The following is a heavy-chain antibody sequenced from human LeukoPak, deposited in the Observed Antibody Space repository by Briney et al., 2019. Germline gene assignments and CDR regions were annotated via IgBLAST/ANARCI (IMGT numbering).Heavy chain of an antibody. V-gene: IGHV3-9*01. J-gene: IGHJ6*02. CDR3: AKHMRATNTYSFFGLDV. CDR2: INWNGGGT. D-gene: IGHD1-26*01. CDR1: GFTFKDYG. Sequence: GGSLRLSCAATGFTFKDYGMHWVRQPPGKGLEWVSSINWNGGGTDYADSVKGRFTISRENAKNYLYLQLSSLRPEATALYYCAKHMRATNTYSFFGLDVWGQGTTVTVSS.